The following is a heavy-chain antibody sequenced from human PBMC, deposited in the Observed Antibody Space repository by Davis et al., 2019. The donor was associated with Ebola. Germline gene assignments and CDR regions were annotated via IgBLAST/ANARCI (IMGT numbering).Heavy chain of an antibody. Sequence: ASVKVSCKASGYTFTSYGISWVRQAPGQGLEWMGWISAYNGNTNYAQKLQGRVTMTTDTSTSTAYMELRSLRSDDTAVYYCARNPQGDSSGYYIPYWYFDLWGRGTLVTVSS. V-gene: IGHV1-18*01. CDR1: GYTFTSYG. CDR2: ISAYNGNT. CDR3: ARNPQGDSSGYYIPYWYFDL. J-gene: IGHJ2*01. D-gene: IGHD3-22*01.